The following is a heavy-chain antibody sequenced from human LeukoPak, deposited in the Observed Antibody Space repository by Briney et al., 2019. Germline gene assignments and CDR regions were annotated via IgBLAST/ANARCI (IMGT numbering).Heavy chain of an antibody. V-gene: IGHV1-2*02. CDR3: AREDAPVVESQSPLDY. CDR1: GYTFTGYY. Sequence: ASVKVSCKASGYTFTGYYMHGVRQAPGQGLEWMGWINPNSGGTNYAQKFQGRVTMTRDTSISTAYMELSRLRSDDTAVYYCAREDAPVVESQSPLDYWGQGTLVTVSS. CDR2: INPNSGGT. D-gene: IGHD3-22*01. J-gene: IGHJ4*02.